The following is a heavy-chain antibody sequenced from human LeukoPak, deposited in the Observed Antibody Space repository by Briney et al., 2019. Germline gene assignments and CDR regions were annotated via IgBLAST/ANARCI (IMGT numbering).Heavy chain of an antibody. Sequence: LRLSCAASGFTFSDYYMSWIRQPPGKGLEWIGYIYYSGSTYYNPSPKSRVTISVDTSKNQFSLKLSSVTAADTAVYYCARGFPPIPFDYWGQGTLVTVSS. CDR1: GFTFSDYY. J-gene: IGHJ4*02. CDR3: ARGFPPIPFDY. V-gene: IGHV4-30-4*08. CDR2: IYYSGST.